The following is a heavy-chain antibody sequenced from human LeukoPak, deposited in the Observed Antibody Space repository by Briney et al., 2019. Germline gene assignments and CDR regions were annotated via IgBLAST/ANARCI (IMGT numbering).Heavy chain of an antibody. V-gene: IGHV4-34*01. Sequence: SETLSLTCAVYGGSFSGYYWSWIRQPPGKGLEWIGEINHSGSTNYNPSLKSRVTIPVDTSKNQFSLKLSSVTAADTAVYYCARYSSSWYVLDYWGQGTLVTVSS. CDR1: GGSFSGYY. CDR2: INHSGST. CDR3: ARYSSSWYVLDY. J-gene: IGHJ4*02. D-gene: IGHD6-13*01.